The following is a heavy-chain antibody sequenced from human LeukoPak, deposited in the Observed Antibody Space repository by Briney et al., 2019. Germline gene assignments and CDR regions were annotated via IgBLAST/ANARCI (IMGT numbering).Heavy chain of an antibody. CDR2: IHRSGTA. J-gene: IGHJ5*02. D-gene: IGHD2-2*01. CDR3: VAMPPFRFDP. CDR1: GDAFSGGSASRIDW. Sequence: PSETLSLTCAFSGDAFSGGSASRIDWWSWVRQAPGKGLEWIAEIHRSGTAHYRPSLKSRVTISVDTFNEQISLTMTSVSAADTATYYCVAMPPFRFDPWGQGTLVIVSS. V-gene: IGHV4-4*02.